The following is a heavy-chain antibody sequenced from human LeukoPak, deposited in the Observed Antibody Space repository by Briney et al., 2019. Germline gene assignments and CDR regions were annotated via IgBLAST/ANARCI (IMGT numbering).Heavy chain of an antibody. J-gene: IGHJ3*02. D-gene: IGHD2-8*02. CDR3: ARDLVGSSDAFDM. CDR1: GGSTSSYY. CDR2: IYYTGKT. Sequence: SETLSLTCTVPGGSTSSYYWSWIRQPPGKGREWIGYIYYTGKTSYNPSLKSRVTISVDTSKNQFSLTLSSVTAADTAVYYCARDLVGSSDAFDMWGQGTMVTVSS. V-gene: IGHV4-59*01.